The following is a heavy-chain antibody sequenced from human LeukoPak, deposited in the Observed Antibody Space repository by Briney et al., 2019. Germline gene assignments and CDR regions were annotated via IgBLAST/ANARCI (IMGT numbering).Heavy chain of an antibody. V-gene: IGHV1-8*01. CDR1: GYAFINYD. D-gene: IGHD1-26*01. J-gene: IGHJ4*02. CDR2: MNPNRGNT. Sequence: ASVKVSCKASGYAFINYDINWVRQATGQGLEWMGWMNPNRGNTGYAQKFQDRVTMTRNTSISTAYMELSRLRSEDTAVYYCAREAVGARHSLDYWGQGTLVTVSS. CDR3: AREAVGARHSLDY.